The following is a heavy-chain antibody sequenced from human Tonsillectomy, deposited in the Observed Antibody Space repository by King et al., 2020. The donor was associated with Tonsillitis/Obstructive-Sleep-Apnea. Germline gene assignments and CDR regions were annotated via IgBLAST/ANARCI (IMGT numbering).Heavy chain of an antibody. D-gene: IGHD3-22*01. V-gene: IGHV4-59*12. CDR1: GGSISSYY. Sequence: VQLQESGPGLVKPSETLSLTCTVSGGSISSYYWSWIRQPPGKGLEWIGYIYYSGSTNYNPSLKSRVTISVDTSKNQFSLKLSSVTVADTAVYYCASYKPDSSGYFDYWGQGTLFTVSS. CDR2: IYYSGST. CDR3: ASYKPDSSGYFDY. J-gene: IGHJ4*02.